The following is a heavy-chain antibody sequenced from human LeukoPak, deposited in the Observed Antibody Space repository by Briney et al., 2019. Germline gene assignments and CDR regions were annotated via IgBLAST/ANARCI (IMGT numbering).Heavy chain of an antibody. J-gene: IGHJ4*02. Sequence: SETPSLTCTVSGVSIRSNYWSWVRRPPGKGLEWIANINYSGATYYNPSLRSRVTISIDTSKSQFSLKLTSVTVADTAVYYCARGGHIAIPPYGFDYWGQGALVTVSS. V-gene: IGHV4-59*01. CDR3: ARGGHIAIPPYGFDY. CDR1: GVSIRSNY. D-gene: IGHD4-17*01. CDR2: INYSGAT.